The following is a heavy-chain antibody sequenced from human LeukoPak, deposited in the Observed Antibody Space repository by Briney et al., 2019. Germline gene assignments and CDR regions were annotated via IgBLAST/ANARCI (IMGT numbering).Heavy chain of an antibody. D-gene: IGHD3-10*01. CDR3: ARGYYPILYYFDY. Sequence: GGSLRLSCAASGFTFSDYYMSWIRQAPGKGLEWVSYISSSGSYTNYADSVKGRFTISRDNAKNSLYLQMNSLRAEDTAVYYCARGYYPILYYFDYWGQGTLVTVSS. CDR1: GFTFSDYY. J-gene: IGHJ4*02. V-gene: IGHV3-11*06. CDR2: ISSSGSYT.